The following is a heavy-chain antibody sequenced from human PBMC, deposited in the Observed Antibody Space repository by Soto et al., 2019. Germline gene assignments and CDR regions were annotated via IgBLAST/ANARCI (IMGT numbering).Heavy chain of an antibody. CDR2: IYSSGSA. CDR3: ATIVGANDY. J-gene: IGHJ4*02. CDR1: RAFIYTYS. V-gene: IGHV4-4*07. D-gene: IGHD1-26*01. Sequence: QVQLQESGPRLLKPSDTLSLTCTVSRAFIYTYSWTWIRQPAGKGLQWIGHIYSSGSANYSPSLKSRVSMSVDSSKNQISLKLTSVTAADTAVYYCATIVGANDYWGQGTLVTVSS.